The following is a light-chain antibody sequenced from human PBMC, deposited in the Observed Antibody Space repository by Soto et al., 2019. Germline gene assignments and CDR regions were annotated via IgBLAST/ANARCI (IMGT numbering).Light chain of an antibody. V-gene: IGLV2-8*01. CDR2: EVA. CDR1: SSDVGAYTS. CDR3: SSYAGSNNFV. Sequence: QSVLTQPASVSGSPGQSITISCTGTSSDVGAYTSVSWYQHHPDKAPKVMIYEVAKRPSGVPDRFSGSKSGNTASLTVSGLQAEDEADYYCSSYAGSNNFVFGTGTKVTVL. J-gene: IGLJ1*01.